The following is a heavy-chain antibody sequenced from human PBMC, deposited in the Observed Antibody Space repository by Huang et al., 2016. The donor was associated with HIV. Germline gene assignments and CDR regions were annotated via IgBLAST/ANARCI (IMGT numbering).Heavy chain of an antibody. CDR3: AKAPGWYFIFDN. CDR2: ISASGDTK. Sequence: EVQLLESGGGLVQPGGSLRLSCAASGLTFDNSAMTWVRQAPGKGLAWVSVISASGDTKYYADFVKGRFTISRDNSKKTLYLQMNSLRAEDTAVYYCAKAPGWYFIFDNWGQGTLVTVSS. CDR1: GLTFDNSA. J-gene: IGHJ4*02. D-gene: IGHD6-19*01. V-gene: IGHV3-23*01.